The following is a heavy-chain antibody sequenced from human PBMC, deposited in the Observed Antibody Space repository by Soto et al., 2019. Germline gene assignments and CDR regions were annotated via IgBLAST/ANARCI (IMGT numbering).Heavy chain of an antibody. J-gene: IGHJ4*02. D-gene: IGHD1-26*01. CDR2: FDPEDGET. V-gene: IGHV1-24*01. CDR1: GYTLTELS. CDR3: ATAPSGSYVAPFDY. Sequence: GXSVKVSSKVSGYTLTELSMHLVRHTPGKGLEWMGGFDPEDGETIYAQKFQGRVTMTEDTSTDTAYMELSSLRYEDTAVYYCATAPSGSYVAPFDYWGQGTLVTVSS.